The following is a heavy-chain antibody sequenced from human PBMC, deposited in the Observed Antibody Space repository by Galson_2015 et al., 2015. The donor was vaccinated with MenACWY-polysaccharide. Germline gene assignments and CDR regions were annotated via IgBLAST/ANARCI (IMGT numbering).Heavy chain of an antibody. CDR1: GFTFSTEA. J-gene: IGHJ3*02. CDR3: TRTPSGAYYIASDI. CDR2: ISGSGDST. D-gene: IGHD1-26*01. Sequence: SLRLSCAASGFTFSTEAMNWVRQAPGKGLEWVSLISGSGDSTYYGNSVRGRFTISRDNSKNTLYLQMNSLRADDTAVYYCTRTPSGAYYIASDIWGQGTRVTVAS. V-gene: IGHV3-23*01.